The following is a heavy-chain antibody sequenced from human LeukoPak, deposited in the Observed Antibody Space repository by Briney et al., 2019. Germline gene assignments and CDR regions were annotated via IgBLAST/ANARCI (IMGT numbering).Heavy chain of an antibody. Sequence: PGGALRLSCAASGVTFDDYAMHWVRQAPGRGRGWGSSICISSSYIYYADSVQGRFTISRDNAKNSLYLQMNSLRAEDTAVYYCAREGYGGNYFDYWGQGTLVTVSS. J-gene: IGHJ4*02. CDR1: GVTFDDYA. D-gene: IGHD4-23*01. V-gene: IGHV3-21*01. CDR2: ICISSSYI. CDR3: AREGYGGNYFDY.